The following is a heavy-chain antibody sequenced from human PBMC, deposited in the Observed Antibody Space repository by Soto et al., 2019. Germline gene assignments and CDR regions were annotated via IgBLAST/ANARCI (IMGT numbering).Heavy chain of an antibody. CDR2: IYYSGST. V-gene: IGHV4-59*01. CDR3: TSGTSGSSGPLY. Sequence: SETLSLTCTVSGGTISSWYWSWIRQPPGKGLEWIGYIYYSGSTNCNPSLKSRVTISVDTSKNTLYLQMNSLRAEDTAVYYCTSGTSGSSGPLYWGQGTLVTVSS. D-gene: IGHD3-22*01. CDR1: GGTISSWY. J-gene: IGHJ4*02.